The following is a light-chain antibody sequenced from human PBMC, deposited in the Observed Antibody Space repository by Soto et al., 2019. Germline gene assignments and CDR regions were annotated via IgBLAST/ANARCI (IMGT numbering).Light chain of an antibody. J-gene: IGKJ2*01. CDR1: QSVSSSY. CDR3: QHYGRSPPYT. V-gene: IGKV3-20*01. Sequence: EIVLTQSPGTLSLSPGERATLSCRASQSVSSSYLSWFQQRPGQAPRLLIYGASSRATDIPDRFSGCGSGTDFTLTISRLEPEDFAVYYCQHYGRSPPYTFGQGTKLEIK. CDR2: GAS.